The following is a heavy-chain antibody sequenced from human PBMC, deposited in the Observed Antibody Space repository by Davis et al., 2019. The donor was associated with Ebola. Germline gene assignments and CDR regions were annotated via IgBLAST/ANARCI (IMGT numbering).Heavy chain of an antibody. V-gene: IGHV1-2*06. CDR3: ARELPVNGHRSADF. D-gene: IGHD2-8*01. CDR1: GYTFADCY. CDR2: IDSRSGDT. J-gene: IGHJ4*02. Sequence: AASVKVSCKASGYTFADCYIHWVRLAPGQGLEWMGRIDSRSGDTNYAQKFQGRITMTRDTSITTVYLGLRSLYSDDTAVYYCARELPVNGHRSADFWGQGTLVTVSS.